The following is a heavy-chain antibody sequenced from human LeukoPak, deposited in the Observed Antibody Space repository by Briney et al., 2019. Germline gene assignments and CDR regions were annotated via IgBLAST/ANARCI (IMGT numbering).Heavy chain of an antibody. CDR3: ASVRYFDGERWFDP. J-gene: IGHJ5*02. V-gene: IGHV4-38-2*01. CDR2: IYHSGST. Sequence: PSETLSLTCAVSGYSISGGYYWGWIRQPPGKGLEWIGSIYHSGSTYYNPSLKSRVTISVDTSKNQFSLKLSSVTAADTAVYYCASVRYFDGERWFDPWGQGTLVTVSS. D-gene: IGHD3-9*01. CDR1: GYSISGGYY.